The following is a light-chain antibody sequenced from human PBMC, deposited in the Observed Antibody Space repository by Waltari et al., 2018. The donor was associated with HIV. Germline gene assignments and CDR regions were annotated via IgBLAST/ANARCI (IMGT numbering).Light chain of an antibody. CDR2: DVN. CDR1: SSYFGGYKY. J-gene: IGLJ2*01. Sequence: QSALTQPRSVSGSPGQSVTISCTGPSSYFGGYKYFSWYQHHPGKAPQLMNFDVNKRPSGVPDRFSGSKSGNTASLTISGLQAEDEADYDCCSYAGNDTFVFGGGTKLTVL. CDR3: CSYAGNDTFV. V-gene: IGLV2-11*01.